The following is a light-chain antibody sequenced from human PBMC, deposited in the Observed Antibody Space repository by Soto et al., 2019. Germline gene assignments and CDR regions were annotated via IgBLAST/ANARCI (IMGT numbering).Light chain of an antibody. Sequence: DIVLTQSPGTLSLSPGERATLSCRASQSIDTISLAWYQQKPGQAPRLLIYGASTRSTGIPDRFGGSGSGTDFTLTISRLEPEDFAVYYCQHYDTSRSTFGGGTTVDI. CDR3: QHYDTSRST. CDR2: GAS. CDR1: QSIDTIS. J-gene: IGKJ4*01. V-gene: IGKV3-20*01.